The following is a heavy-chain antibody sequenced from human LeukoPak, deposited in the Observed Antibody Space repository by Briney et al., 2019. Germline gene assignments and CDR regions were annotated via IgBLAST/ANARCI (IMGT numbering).Heavy chain of an antibody. Sequence: GGSLRLSCAASGFTFSSYAMHWVRQAPGKGLEWVAVISYDGSNKYYADSVKGRFTISRDNSKNTLYLQMNSLRAEDTAVYYCASGLELDYWGQGTLVTVSS. CDR1: GFTFSSYA. CDR2: ISYDGSNK. CDR3: ASGLELDY. J-gene: IGHJ4*02. V-gene: IGHV3-30-3*01.